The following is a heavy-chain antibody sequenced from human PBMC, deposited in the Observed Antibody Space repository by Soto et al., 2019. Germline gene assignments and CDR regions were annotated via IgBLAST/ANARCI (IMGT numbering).Heavy chain of an antibody. D-gene: IGHD2-8*01. Sequence: ASVKVSCKASGYAFTSYGISWVRQAPGQGLEWIGWISAYNGNTNYAQKLQGRVTMTTDTSTSTAYMELRSLRSDDTAVYYCARGGYCTNGVCYQIGDYYYYGMDVWGQGTTVTVSS. CDR2: ISAYNGNT. CDR1: GYAFTSYG. J-gene: IGHJ6*02. CDR3: ARGGYCTNGVCYQIGDYYYYGMDV. V-gene: IGHV1-18*01.